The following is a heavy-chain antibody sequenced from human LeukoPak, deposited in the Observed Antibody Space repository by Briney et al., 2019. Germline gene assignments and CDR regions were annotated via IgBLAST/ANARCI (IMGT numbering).Heavy chain of an antibody. Sequence: ASVKISCKVSGYTFTDYYMHWVQQAPGKGLEWMGLVDPEDGETIYAEKFQGRVTITADTSKNTAYMELSRLSAEDTAVYYCATKKGVYSSSWYLDYWGQGTLVTVSS. D-gene: IGHD6-13*01. CDR1: GYTFTDYY. CDR3: ATKKGVYSSSWYLDY. J-gene: IGHJ4*02. V-gene: IGHV1-69-2*01. CDR2: VDPEDGET.